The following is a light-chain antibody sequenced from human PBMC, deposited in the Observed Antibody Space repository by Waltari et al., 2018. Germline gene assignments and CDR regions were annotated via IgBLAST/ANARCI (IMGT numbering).Light chain of an antibody. J-gene: IGKJ4*01. CDR1: QSVSGY. CDR3: QQRSNWPLT. Sequence: SGRASQSVSGYIAWYQQKLGQAPRLLIYDASNRATGIPARFSGSGSGTDFTLTISSLDPEDFAVYYCQQRSNWPLTFGGGTKVEIK. V-gene: IGKV3-11*01. CDR2: DAS.